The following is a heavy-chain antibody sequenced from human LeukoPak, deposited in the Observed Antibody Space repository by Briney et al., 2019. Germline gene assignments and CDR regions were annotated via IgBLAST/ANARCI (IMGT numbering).Heavy chain of an antibody. CDR2: ISGSGGST. D-gene: IGHD5-24*01. CDR1: GFTVSSTY. V-gene: IGHV3-23*01. Sequence: GGSLRLSCIASGFTVSSTYMSWVRQAPGKGLEWVSAISGSGGSTYYADSVKGRFTISRDNSKNTLYLQMNSLRAEDTAVYYCAKSGYNRFDYWGQGTLVTVSS. CDR3: AKSGYNRFDY. J-gene: IGHJ4*02.